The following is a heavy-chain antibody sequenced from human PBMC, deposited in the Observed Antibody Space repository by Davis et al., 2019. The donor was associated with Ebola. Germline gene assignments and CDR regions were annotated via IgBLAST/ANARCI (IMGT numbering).Heavy chain of an antibody. CDR1: GFTVSSNY. CDR2: IYSGGST. J-gene: IGHJ4*02. V-gene: IGHV3-53*01. Sequence: GGSLRLSCAASGFTVSSNYMSWVRQAPGKGLEWVSVIYSGGSTYYADSVKGRFTISRDNSKNTLYLQMNSLRAEDTAVYYCARVVCSGGSCYPDYWGQGTLVTVSS. CDR3: ARVVCSGGSCYPDY. D-gene: IGHD2-15*01.